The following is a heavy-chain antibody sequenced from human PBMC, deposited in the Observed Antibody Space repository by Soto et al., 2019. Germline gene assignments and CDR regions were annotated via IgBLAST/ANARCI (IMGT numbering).Heavy chain of an antibody. CDR3: ANDPSEWPKAFDN. D-gene: IGHD3-3*01. Sequence: PGGSLRLSCAASGFTFRSYAMSWVRQAPGKGLEWVSAISGSGGSAYYADSVKGRFSISRDNSKNTMYMQMNSLRAEDTAVYYCANDPSEWPKAFDNWGQGTLVTVSS. J-gene: IGHJ4*02. CDR1: GFTFRSYA. CDR2: ISGSGGSA. V-gene: IGHV3-23*01.